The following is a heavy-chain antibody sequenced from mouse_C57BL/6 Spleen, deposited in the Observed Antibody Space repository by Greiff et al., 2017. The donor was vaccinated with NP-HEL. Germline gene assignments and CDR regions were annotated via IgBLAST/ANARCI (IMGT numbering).Heavy chain of an antibody. Sequence: QVQLQQPGAELVKPGASVKLSCKASGSTFTSYWMQWVKQRPGQGLEWIGEIDPSDSYTNYNQKFKGKATLTVDTSSSTAYMQLSSLTSEDSAVYYCARSGLRRAMDYWGQGTSVTVSS. J-gene: IGHJ4*01. CDR2: IDPSDSYT. CDR1: GSTFTSYW. CDR3: ARSGLRRAMDY. V-gene: IGHV1-50*01. D-gene: IGHD2-4*01.